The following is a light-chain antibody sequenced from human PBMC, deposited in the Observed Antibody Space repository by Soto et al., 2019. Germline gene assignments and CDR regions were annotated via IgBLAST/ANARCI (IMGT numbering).Light chain of an antibody. CDR1: QSVDYY. J-gene: IGKJ4*01. CDR2: AAS. CDR3: LQRSNWPLT. V-gene: IGKV3-11*01. Sequence: EIVLTQSPVTLSLSPEERATLSCRASQSVDYYLAWYQQKPGQAPRLLLYAASNRATGIPARFSGSGSGTDFTLTISSLEPEDFAVYYCLQRSNWPLTFGGGTKVDIK.